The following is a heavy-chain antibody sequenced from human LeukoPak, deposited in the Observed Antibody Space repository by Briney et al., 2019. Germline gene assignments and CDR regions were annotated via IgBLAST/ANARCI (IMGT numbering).Heavy chain of an antibody. V-gene: IGHV3-48*03. CDR1: GFTFSSYE. Sequence: PGGSLRLSCAASGFTFSSYEMNWVRQAPGKGLEWVSYISSSGSNIYYADSVKGRFTISRDNAKNSLYLQMNSLRAEDTAVYYCARDRSPIVATTDAFDIWGQGTMVTVSS. CDR2: ISSSGSNI. CDR3: ARDRSPIVATTDAFDI. D-gene: IGHD5-12*01. J-gene: IGHJ3*02.